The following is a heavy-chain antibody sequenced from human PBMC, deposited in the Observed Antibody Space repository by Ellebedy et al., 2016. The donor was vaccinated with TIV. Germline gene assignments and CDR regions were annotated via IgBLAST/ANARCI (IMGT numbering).Heavy chain of an antibody. Sequence: ASVKVSCKASGYTFSNYGISWVRQAPGQGLEWMGWTSAYNGNTNYAPKLQGRVTMTTDTSTSTASMELRSLRSDDTAVYYCATLLSHLDYWGQGTLVTVSS. D-gene: IGHD3-16*02. CDR3: ATLLSHLDY. V-gene: IGHV1-18*01. CDR1: GYTFSNYG. J-gene: IGHJ4*02. CDR2: TSAYNGNT.